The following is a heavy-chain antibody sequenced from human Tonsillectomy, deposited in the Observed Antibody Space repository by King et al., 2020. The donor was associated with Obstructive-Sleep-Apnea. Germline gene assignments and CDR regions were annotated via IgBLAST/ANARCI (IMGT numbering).Heavy chain of an antibody. CDR2: IYWDDDK. J-gene: IGHJ4*02. CDR3: AHRTDYGDYVDY. D-gene: IGHD4-17*01. CDR1: GFSLSTSGVG. V-gene: IGHV2-5*02. Sequence: TLQESGPTLVKPNQTLTLTCTFSGFSLSTSGVGVAWIRQSPGKALEWLALIYWDDDKRYRPSLETRLTITKDTSENQVVLTMTNMDPVDSGTYYCAHRTDYGDYVDYWGQGTLVTVSS.